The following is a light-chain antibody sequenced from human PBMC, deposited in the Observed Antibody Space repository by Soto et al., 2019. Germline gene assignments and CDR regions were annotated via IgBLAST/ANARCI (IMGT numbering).Light chain of an antibody. J-gene: IGKJ1*01. CDR1: QTISSW. V-gene: IGKV1-5*03. CDR2: KAS. Sequence: DIQMTQSPFTLSASVGDRVTISCRAGQTISSWLAWYQHKPGKAPKLLIYKASTLQTGVPSRFSGSGSGTEFTLTISSLHPDDFATYFCQQYSRSPWTFGQGTKVEIK. CDR3: QQYSRSPWT.